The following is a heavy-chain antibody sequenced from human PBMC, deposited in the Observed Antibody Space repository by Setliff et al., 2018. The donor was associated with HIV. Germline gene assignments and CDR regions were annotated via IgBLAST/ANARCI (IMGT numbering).Heavy chain of an antibody. D-gene: IGHD3-22*01. J-gene: IGHJ5*02. CDR3: AKDDRYYYDTSDSPSNWFDP. V-gene: IGHV1-46*01. Sequence: ASVKVSCKASGYIFIDYYMHWVRQAPGQGLEWMGMINPRGGSTGYAQNFQGRVTMTRDTSTHTVYMELSSLRSEDTAVYYCAKDDRYYYDTSDSPSNWFDPWGQGSLVTVSS. CDR2: INPRGGST. CDR1: GYIFIDYY.